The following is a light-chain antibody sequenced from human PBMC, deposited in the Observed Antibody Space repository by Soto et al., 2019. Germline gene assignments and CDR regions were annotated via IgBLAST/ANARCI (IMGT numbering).Light chain of an antibody. V-gene: IGLV7-43*01. Sequence: QTVVTQGPSLTVSPGGTVTLTCASSTGAVNSDYHPNWFQQNPGPAPRAMIYSTSNKHPWTPARFSGSLLGDKAVLTLSGAQPEDEAEYYCLLYYGDVHVFGTGTKLTVL. CDR1: TGAVNSDYH. CDR3: LLYYGDVHV. J-gene: IGLJ1*01. CDR2: STS.